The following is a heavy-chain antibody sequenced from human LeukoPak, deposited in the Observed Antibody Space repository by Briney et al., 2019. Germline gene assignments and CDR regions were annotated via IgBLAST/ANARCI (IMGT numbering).Heavy chain of an antibody. CDR2: ISYDGSNK. Sequence: GGSLRLSCAPSGFTFSSYAMHWVRQAPGKGLEWVAVISYDGSNKYYADSVKGRFTISRDNSKNTLYLQMNSLRAEDTAVYYCASGYCSSTSCLPQHDYWGQGTLVTVSS. CDR3: ASGYCSSTSCLPQHDY. J-gene: IGHJ4*02. D-gene: IGHD2-2*03. CDR1: GFTFSSYA. V-gene: IGHV3-30*04.